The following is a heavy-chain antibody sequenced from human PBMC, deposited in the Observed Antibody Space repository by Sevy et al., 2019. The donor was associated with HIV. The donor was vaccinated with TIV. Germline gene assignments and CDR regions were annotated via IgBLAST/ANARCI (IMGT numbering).Heavy chain of an antibody. CDR2: IWYDGSNK. J-gene: IGHJ4*02. CDR3: AKDSVGQLFGYYFDY. D-gene: IGHD3-10*01. Sequence: GGSLRLSCAASGFTFSSYGMHWVRQAPGKGLEWVAVIWYDGSNKYYADSVKGRFTISRDNSKNTLYLQMNSLRAEDTAVYYCAKDSVGQLFGYYFDYWGQGTLVTVSS. V-gene: IGHV3-33*06. CDR1: GFTFSSYG.